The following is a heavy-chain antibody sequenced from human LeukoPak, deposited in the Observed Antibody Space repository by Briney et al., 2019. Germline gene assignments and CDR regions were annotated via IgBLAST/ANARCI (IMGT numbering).Heavy chain of an antibody. CDR3: ARGTYNSSPPDL. D-gene: IGHD1-14*01. CDR2: IFYTGST. V-gene: IGHV4-59*01. Sequence: SETLSLTCTVPGVSIRSNYWSWIRQPPGKGLEWIGYIFYTGSTKYNPSLKSRVTILVDTSRIQFSLKLSSVTAADTAVYSCARGTYNSSPPDLWGQGTMVTVSS. CDR1: GVSIRSNY. J-gene: IGHJ3*01.